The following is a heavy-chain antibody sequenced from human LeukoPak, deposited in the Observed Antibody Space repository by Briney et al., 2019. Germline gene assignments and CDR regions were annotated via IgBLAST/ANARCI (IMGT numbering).Heavy chain of an antibody. Sequence: GASVKVPCKASGYTFTSYGISWVRQAPGQGLEWMGWISAYNGNTNYAQKLQGRVTMTTDTSTSTAYMELRSLRSDDTAVYYCARDPIPPYYDILTGYFDYWGQGTLVTVSS. CDR3: ARDPIPPYYDILTGYFDY. V-gene: IGHV1-18*01. CDR1: GYTFTSYG. CDR2: ISAYNGNT. J-gene: IGHJ4*02. D-gene: IGHD3-9*01.